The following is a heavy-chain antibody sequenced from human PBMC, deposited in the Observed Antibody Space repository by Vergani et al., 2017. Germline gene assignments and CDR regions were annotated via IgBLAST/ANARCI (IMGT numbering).Heavy chain of an antibody. Sequence: EVQLLESGGGLVQPGGSLRLSCAASGFTFSSYAMNWVRQAPGKGLEWVSGISGGGGSTDYADSVKGRFTIARDNSKNTLYLQMNSLRAEDTAVYYCAKDRDTVVRGVLDYWGQETLVTVSS. CDR1: GFTFSSYA. V-gene: IGHV3-23*01. D-gene: IGHD3-10*01. CDR3: AKDRDTVVRGVLDY. CDR2: ISGGGGST. J-gene: IGHJ4*02.